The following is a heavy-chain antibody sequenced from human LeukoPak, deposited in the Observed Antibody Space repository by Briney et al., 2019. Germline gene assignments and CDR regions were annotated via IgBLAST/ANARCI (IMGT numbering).Heavy chain of an antibody. CDR2: ISGSGVST. V-gene: IGHV3-23*01. D-gene: IGHD6-19*01. J-gene: IGHJ4*02. CDR3: AKDGPSSGWSRGDFDY. CDR1: GFTFSSYA. Sequence: PGGSLRLSCAASGFTFSSYAMSWVRQAPGKGLEWVSSISGSGVSTFYADSVKGRFTISRDNSENTLFLRLNSLRAEDTALHYCAKDGPSSGWSRGDFDYWGQGSLVTVSS.